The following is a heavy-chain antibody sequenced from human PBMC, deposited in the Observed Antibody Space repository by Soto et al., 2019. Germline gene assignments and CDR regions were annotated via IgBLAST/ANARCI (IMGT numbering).Heavy chain of an antibody. D-gene: IGHD2-15*01. CDR2: IIPIFGTA. CDR3: DIVVVVAATTDYYFDY. CDR1: GGTFSSYA. J-gene: IGHJ4*02. Sequence: QVQLMQSGAEVKKPGSSVKVSCKASGGTFSSYAISWVRQAPGQGLEWMGGIIPIFGTANYAQKFQGRVTITADESTSTAYMELSSLRSEDTAVYYCDIVVVVAATTDYYFDYWGQGTLVTVSS. V-gene: IGHV1-69*01.